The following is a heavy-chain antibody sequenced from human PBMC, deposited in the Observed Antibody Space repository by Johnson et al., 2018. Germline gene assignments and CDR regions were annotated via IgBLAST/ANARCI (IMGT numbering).Heavy chain of an antibody. CDR2: INHSGST. CDR1: GGSLSGYY. V-gene: IGHV4-34*01. D-gene: IGHD4-23*01. CDR3: SRGVTDQH. J-gene: IGHJ1*01. Sequence: QVQLQQWGAGLLKPSETXSLSCAVYGGSLSGYYWSWIRQPPGKGLEWIGEINHSGSTNYNSSLKSRVTISIDTSKNQFSLKVSSVTPADTAVYYCSRGVTDQHWSQGTLVTVSS.